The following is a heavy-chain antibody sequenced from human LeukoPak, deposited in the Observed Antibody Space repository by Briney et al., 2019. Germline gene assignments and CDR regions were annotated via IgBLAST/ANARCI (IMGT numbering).Heavy chain of an antibody. J-gene: IGHJ4*02. V-gene: IGHV3-43D*03. CDR1: HFTFDDYA. CDR3: AKGGGDTAMAVDY. Sequence: GGSLRLSCAASHFTFDDYAMHWVRQAPGKGLEWVSLISRDGGRTYYADSVKGRFTISRDNSKNFLFLQMTRLSAEDTAFYYCAKGGGDTAMAVDYWGQGTLVTVSS. CDR2: ISRDGGRT. D-gene: IGHD5-18*01.